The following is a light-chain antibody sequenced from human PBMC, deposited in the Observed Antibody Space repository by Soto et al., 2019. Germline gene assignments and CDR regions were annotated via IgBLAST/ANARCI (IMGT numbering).Light chain of an antibody. V-gene: IGKV3-20*01. CDR1: QSVTNRY. Sequence: EIVLTQSPDTLSLSPGEGATLSCRASQSVTNRYLAWYQHKPGQAPRLLIYGASTRATGIPDRFSGSGFETDFSLTISRLEPEDFAVYFCQQYSTSPPITFGQGTRLAIK. CDR3: QQYSTSPPIT. J-gene: IGKJ5*01. CDR2: GAS.